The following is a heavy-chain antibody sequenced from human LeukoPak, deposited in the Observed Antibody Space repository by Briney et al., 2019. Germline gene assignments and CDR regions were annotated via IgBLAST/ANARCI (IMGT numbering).Heavy chain of an antibody. CDR2: IKQDGSEK. CDR1: GFTFSSYW. D-gene: IGHD2-2*01. CDR3: ARETYCSSTSCYAASDI. J-gene: IGHJ3*02. Sequence: GGSLRLSCAASGFTFSSYWMSWVRQAPGKGLEWVANIKQDGSEKYYVDSVKGRFTISRDNAKNSLYLQMNSLRAEDTAVYYCARETYCSSTSCYAASDIWGQGTMVTVSS. V-gene: IGHV3-7*01.